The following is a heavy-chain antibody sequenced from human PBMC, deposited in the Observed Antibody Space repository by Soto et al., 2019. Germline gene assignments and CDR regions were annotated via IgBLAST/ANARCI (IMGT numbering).Heavy chain of an antibody. CDR2: ISYDGSNE. CDR3: VRDDVGVGIDY. J-gene: IGHJ4*02. D-gene: IGHD1-26*01. Sequence: PGGSLRLSCAVSGFTFSSYGRHWVRQAPGKGLEWVAHISYDGSNEHYVDSVKGRFTISRDNSKNTLYLQMNSLRAEDTAVYYCVRDDVGVGIDYWGLGTLVTVSS. CDR1: GFTFSSYG. V-gene: IGHV3-30*03.